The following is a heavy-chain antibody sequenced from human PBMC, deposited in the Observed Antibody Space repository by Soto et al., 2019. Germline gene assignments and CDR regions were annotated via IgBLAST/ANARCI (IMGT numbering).Heavy chain of an antibody. CDR2: IYYSGST. Sequence: QVQLQESGPGLVKPSETLSLTCTVSGGSVSSGSYYWSWIRQPPGKGLEWIGYIYYSGSTNYNPSLKSRVTISVDTSKNQFSLKLSSVTAADTAVYYCAREDYQLHWFDPWGQGTLVTVSS. D-gene: IGHD2-2*01. J-gene: IGHJ5*02. CDR3: AREDYQLHWFDP. V-gene: IGHV4-61*01. CDR1: GGSVSSGSYY.